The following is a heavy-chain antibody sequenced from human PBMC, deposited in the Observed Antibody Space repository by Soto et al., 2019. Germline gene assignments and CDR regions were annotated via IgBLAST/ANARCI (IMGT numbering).Heavy chain of an antibody. D-gene: IGHD2-2*01. CDR2: INPSGGST. V-gene: IGHV1-46*01. J-gene: IGHJ4*02. Sequence: ASVNVSFKSSGYTFTSYYMHWVRQAPGQGLEWMGIINPSGGSTSYAQKFQGRVTMTRDTSTSTVYMELSSLRSEDTAVYYCARDLAPIVVVPAASYYWGQGTLVTVSS. CDR3: ARDLAPIVVVPAASYY. CDR1: GYTFTSYY.